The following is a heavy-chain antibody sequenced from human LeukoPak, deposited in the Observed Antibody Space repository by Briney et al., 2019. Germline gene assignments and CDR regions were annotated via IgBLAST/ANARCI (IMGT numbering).Heavy chain of an antibody. Sequence: SQTLSLTCTVSGGSLSSGSYYWSWIRQPAGKGLEWFGRIYTSGSTNYNPSLKSRVTISVDTSKNQFSLKLSSVTAADTAVYYCARGNYDFWSGYPHAFDIWGQGTMVTVSS. D-gene: IGHD3-3*01. CDR1: GGSLSSGSYY. J-gene: IGHJ3*02. CDR3: ARGNYDFWSGYPHAFDI. V-gene: IGHV4-61*02. CDR2: IYTSGST.